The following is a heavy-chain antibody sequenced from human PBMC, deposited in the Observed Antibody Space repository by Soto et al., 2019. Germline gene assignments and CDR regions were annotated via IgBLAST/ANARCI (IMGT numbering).Heavy chain of an antibody. J-gene: IGHJ4*02. D-gene: IGHD5-18*01. V-gene: IGHV5-10-1*01. CDR1: GYGFAGYW. CDR2: IDPSDSQT. CDR3: AGKIYPSDTGPNFQYYFDS. Sequence: GESLKISVTGSGYGFAGYWITWVRQKPLKVLEWRGRIDPSDSQTYYSPSFRGHVTISVTKSITTVFLQWSSLRASDTAMYYRAGKIYPSDTGPNFQYYFDSWGQGTPVPDSS.